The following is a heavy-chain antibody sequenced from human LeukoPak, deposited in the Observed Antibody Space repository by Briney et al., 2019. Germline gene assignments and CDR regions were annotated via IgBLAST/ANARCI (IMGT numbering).Heavy chain of an antibody. J-gene: IGHJ4*02. CDR1: EFTFSDYY. CDR3: ATSRAIYSSGWYGLDY. V-gene: IGHV3-11*03. Sequence: PGGSLRLSCTASEFTFSDYYMSWIRQAPGKGLEWVSYISGSSNYTNYADSVKGRFSISRDNAKNSLYLQMNSLRAEDTAVYYCATSRAIYSSGWYGLDYWGQGTLVTVSS. D-gene: IGHD6-19*01. CDR2: ISGSSNYT.